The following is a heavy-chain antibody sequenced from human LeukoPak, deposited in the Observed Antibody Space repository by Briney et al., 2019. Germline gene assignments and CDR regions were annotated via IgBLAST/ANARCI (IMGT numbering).Heavy chain of an antibody. V-gene: IGHV3-7*01. J-gene: IGHJ4*02. CDR3: ARADRDGYKSRRYFDY. CDR2: IKQDGSEK. D-gene: IGHD5-24*01. Sequence: GGSLRLSCAASGFTFSSYWMSWVRQAPGKGLEWEAHIKQDGSEKYYVDSVKGRFTISRDNAKNSLYLQMNSLRAEDTAVYYCARADRDGYKSRRYFDYWGQGTLVTVSS. CDR1: GFTFSSYW.